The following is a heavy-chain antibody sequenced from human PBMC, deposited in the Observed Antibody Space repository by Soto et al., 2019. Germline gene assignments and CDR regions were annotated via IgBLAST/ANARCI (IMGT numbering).Heavy chain of an antibody. J-gene: IGHJ4*02. Sequence: EVQLVESGGGLVQPGGSLRLSCAASGVPFGTFSMHWVRQAPGKGLEWVSGLSGNAGTTHYAYSVKGRFTISRDKSKKTLYLQMNDMRCEGTAVYYGAKHVIGGRLRTPFDLGGQVPLV. V-gene: IGHV3-23*04. CDR1: GVPFGTFS. CDR2: LSGNAGTT. CDR3: AKHVIGGRLRTPFDL. D-gene: IGHD3-9*01.